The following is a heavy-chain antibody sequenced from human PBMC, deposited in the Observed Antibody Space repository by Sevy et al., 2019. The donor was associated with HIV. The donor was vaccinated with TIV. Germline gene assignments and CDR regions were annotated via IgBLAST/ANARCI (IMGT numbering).Heavy chain of an antibody. CDR3: AKDGYYYCYYMDV. Sequence: AGSLRLSCAASGFTFSSYAMSWVRQAPGKGLEWVSAIRGSGGSTYYADSVKGRFTISRDNSKNTLYLQMNSLRAEDTAVYYCAKDGYYYCYYMDVWGKGTTVTVSS. J-gene: IGHJ6*03. CDR2: IRGSGGST. CDR1: GFTFSSYA. V-gene: IGHV3-23*01.